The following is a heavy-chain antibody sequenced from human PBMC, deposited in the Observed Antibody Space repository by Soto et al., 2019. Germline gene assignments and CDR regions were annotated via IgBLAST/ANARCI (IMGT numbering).Heavy chain of an antibody. J-gene: IGHJ5*02. CDR1: CGSISSGGYS. Sequence: SETLSLTCAVSCGSISSGGYSWSWIRQPPGNGLEWIGYIYHSGSTYYNPSLTSRVTISVDRSKNQFSLKLSSVSAAETDVYYCARGSEGILTGLASWGKGTLVPVSS. D-gene: IGHD3-9*01. CDR3: ARGSEGILTGLAS. CDR2: IYHSGST. V-gene: IGHV4-30-2*01.